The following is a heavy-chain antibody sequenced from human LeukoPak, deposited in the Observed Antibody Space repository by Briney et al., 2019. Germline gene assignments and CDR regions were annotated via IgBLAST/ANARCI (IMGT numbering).Heavy chain of an antibody. CDR3: ARDPPSGPEYYGSGSYSYFDY. CDR2: ISAYNGNT. Sequence: GASVKVSCKASGYTFTSYGISWVRQAPGQGLEWMGWISAYNGNTNYAQKLQGRVTMTTDTSTSTAYMELRSLRSDDTAVYYCARDPPSGPEYYGSGSYSYFDYWGQGTLVTVSS. D-gene: IGHD3-10*01. CDR1: GYTFTSYG. J-gene: IGHJ4*02. V-gene: IGHV1-18*01.